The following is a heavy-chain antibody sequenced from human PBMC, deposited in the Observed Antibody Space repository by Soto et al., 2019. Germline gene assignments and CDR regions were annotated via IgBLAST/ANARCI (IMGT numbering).Heavy chain of an antibody. D-gene: IGHD4-4*01. V-gene: IGHV1-18*01. Sequence: QVQLVQSGAEVKKPGASVKVSCKASGYNFNNNGIDWVRQAPGQGLEWMGWISGYNGNSHYAQKFQGRVTMTTDTSSSTAYMELRSLRSDDTAVYYCARGHTHYKMDVWGQGTTVTVSS. CDR2: ISGYNGNS. CDR3: ARGHTHYKMDV. CDR1: GYNFNNNG. J-gene: IGHJ6*02.